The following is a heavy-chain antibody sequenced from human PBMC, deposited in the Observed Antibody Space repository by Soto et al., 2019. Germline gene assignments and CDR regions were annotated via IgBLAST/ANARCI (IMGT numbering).Heavy chain of an antibody. CDR2: IQGGNGNT. CDR3: ARDGAVDSSGYSPDY. CDR1: GNTFRKYA. Sequence: ASVKVSCKASGNTFRKYAIHWVRQAPGQSLEWMGWIQGGNGNTNYAQKLQGRVTMTTDTSTSTAYMELRSLRSDDTAVYYCARDGAVDSSGYSPDYWGQGTLVTVSS. V-gene: IGHV1-3*01. D-gene: IGHD3-22*01. J-gene: IGHJ4*02.